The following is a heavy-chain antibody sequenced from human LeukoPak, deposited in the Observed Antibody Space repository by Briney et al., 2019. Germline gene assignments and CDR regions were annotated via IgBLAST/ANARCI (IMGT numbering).Heavy chain of an antibody. CDR1: GYTFTGYY. V-gene: IGHV1-2*02. J-gene: IGHJ4*02. CDR3: ARGPYYYDSSGYYQSRFDY. D-gene: IGHD3-22*01. Sequence: GASVKVSCKASGYTFTGYYMHWVRQAPGQGLEWMGWINPNSGGTNYAQKFQGRVTMTRDTSISTAYMELSRLRSDDTAVYYCARGPYYYDSSGYYQSRFDYWGQGTPVTVSS. CDR2: INPNSGGT.